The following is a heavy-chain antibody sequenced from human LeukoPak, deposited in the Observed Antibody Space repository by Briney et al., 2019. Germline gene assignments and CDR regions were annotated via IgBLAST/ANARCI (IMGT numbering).Heavy chain of an antibody. CDR1: GYTFTSYY. D-gene: IGHD4-17*01. V-gene: IGHV1-46*01. CDR2: INPSGGST. J-gene: IGHJ5*02. Sequence: ASVKVSCKASGYTFTSYYMHWVRQAPGQGLEWMGIINPSGGSTSYAQKFQGRVTITADESTSTAYMELSSLRSEDTAVYYCARDSDFYGDYGWFDPWGQGTLVTVSS. CDR3: ARDSDFYGDYGWFDP.